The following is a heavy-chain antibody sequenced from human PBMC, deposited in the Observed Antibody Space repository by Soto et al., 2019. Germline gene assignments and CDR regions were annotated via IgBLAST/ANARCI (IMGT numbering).Heavy chain of an antibody. Sequence: QVQLQQWGAGLLKPSETLSLTCAVYGGSFSGYYWSWIRQPPGKGLEWIGEINHSGSTNYNPSPKSRVTISVDTSKNQFSLKLSSVTAADTAVYYCARVASFFRPATTGAEPTPNFDYWGQGTLVTVSS. CDR1: GGSFSGYY. CDR3: ARVASFFRPATTGAEPTPNFDY. V-gene: IGHV4-34*01. D-gene: IGHD1-26*01. J-gene: IGHJ4*02. CDR2: INHSGST.